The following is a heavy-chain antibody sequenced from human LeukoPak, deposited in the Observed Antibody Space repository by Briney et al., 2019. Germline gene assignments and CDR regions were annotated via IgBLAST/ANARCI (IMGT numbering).Heavy chain of an antibody. D-gene: IGHD4-23*01. Sequence: PGGSLRLSWAASGXTFNRYAMHWVRQAPGKGLEWVGLISGDGMTTYYLDSVKGRFTISRDNSKNSLYLHMNSLRSEDTALYYCAKDHVYGGADDWGQGTLVTVSS. CDR2: ISGDGMTT. V-gene: IGHV3-43*02. J-gene: IGHJ4*02. CDR3: AKDHVYGGADD. CDR1: GXTFNRYA.